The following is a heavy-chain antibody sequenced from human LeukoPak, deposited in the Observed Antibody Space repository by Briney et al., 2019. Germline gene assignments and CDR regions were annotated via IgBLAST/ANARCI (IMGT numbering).Heavy chain of an antibody. CDR1: GGSISSYY. D-gene: IGHD3-9*01. Sequence: PSETLSLTCTVSGGSISSYYWSWIRQPPGKGLEWIGYIYYSGSTNYNPSLKSRVTISVDTSKNQFSLKLSSVTAADTAVYYCARGAPYYDILTGYYNYHYYYGMDVWGQGTTVTVSS. J-gene: IGHJ6*02. V-gene: IGHV4-59*01. CDR2: IYYSGST. CDR3: ARGAPYYDILTGYYNYHYYYGMDV.